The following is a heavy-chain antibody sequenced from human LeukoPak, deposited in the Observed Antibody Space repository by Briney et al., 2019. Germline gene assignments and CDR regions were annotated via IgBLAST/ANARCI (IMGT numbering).Heavy chain of an antibody. V-gene: IGHV3-30*04. CDR2: ISYDGSNK. J-gene: IGHJ5*02. CDR1: GFTFSSYA. Sequence: GGSLRLSCAASGFTFSSYAMHWVRQAPGKGLEWVAVISYDGSNKYYADSVKGRFTISRDNSKNTLYLQMNSLRAEDTAVYYCARDIAYSSGYYAWGQGTLVTVSS. D-gene: IGHD6-19*01. CDR3: ARDIAYSSGYYA.